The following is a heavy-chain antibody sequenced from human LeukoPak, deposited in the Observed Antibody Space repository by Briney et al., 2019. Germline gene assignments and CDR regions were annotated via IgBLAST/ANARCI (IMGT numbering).Heavy chain of an antibody. Sequence: GASVKVSCKASGYTFTSYGISWVRQAPGQGLEWMGWISAYNGNTNYAQKPQGRVTMTTDTSTSTAYMELRSLRSDDTAVYYCARVRTPLYYDILTGYYDYWDQGTLVTVSS. CDR1: GYTFTSYG. D-gene: IGHD3-9*01. CDR3: ARVRTPLYYDILTGYYDY. CDR2: ISAYNGNT. J-gene: IGHJ4*02. V-gene: IGHV1-18*01.